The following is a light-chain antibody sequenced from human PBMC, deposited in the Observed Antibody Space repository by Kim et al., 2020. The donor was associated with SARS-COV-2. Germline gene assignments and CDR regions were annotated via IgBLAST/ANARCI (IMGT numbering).Light chain of an antibody. CDR3: SSYTTSSTWL. V-gene: IGLV2-14*04. CDR2: DVH. CDR1: SSDVGAYNY. J-gene: IGLJ3*02. Sequence: GQSITISCTGTSSDVGAYNYVSWYQQDPGKAPKLMIYDVHKRPSGVSSRFSGSKSGNTASLTIYGLQAEDEADYYCSSYTTSSTWLFGGGTQLTVL.